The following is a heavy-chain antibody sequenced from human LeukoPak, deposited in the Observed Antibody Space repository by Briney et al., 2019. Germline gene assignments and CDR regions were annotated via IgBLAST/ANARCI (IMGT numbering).Heavy chain of an antibody. Sequence: PSETLSLTCTVSGGSISSYHWSWLRQPPGKGLEWIGYIYTSGSTNYNPSLKSRVTISVDTSKNQFSLKLSSVTAADTAVYYCARQTRGGYDFWSGYSNRFYMDVWAKGPRSPSP. CDR2: IYTSGST. J-gene: IGHJ6*03. CDR3: ARQTRGGYDFWSGYSNRFYMDV. D-gene: IGHD3-3*01. CDR1: GGSISSYH. V-gene: IGHV4-4*09.